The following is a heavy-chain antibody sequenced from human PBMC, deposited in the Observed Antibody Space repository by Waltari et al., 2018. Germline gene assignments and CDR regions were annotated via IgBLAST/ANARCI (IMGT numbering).Heavy chain of an antibody. CDR2: ISSSGSTI. Sequence: KPGGSLRLSCAASGFTFSDYYMSWIRQAPGKGLEWVSYISSSGSTIYYADSVKGRFTISRDNAKNSLYLQMNSLRAEDTAVYYCARGIRDFWSGYSRYYFDYWGQGTMVTVSS. D-gene: IGHD3-3*01. CDR1: GFTFSDYY. J-gene: IGHJ4*03. CDR3: ARGIRDFWSGYSRYYFDY. V-gene: IGHV3-11*01.